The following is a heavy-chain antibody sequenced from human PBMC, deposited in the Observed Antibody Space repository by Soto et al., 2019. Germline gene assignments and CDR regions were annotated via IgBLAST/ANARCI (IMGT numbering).Heavy chain of an antibody. CDR1: GYTFRNFG. J-gene: IGHJ4*02. CDR2: ISAYNANA. Sequence: QSQLLQSGAEVKKPGASVKVTCKASGYTFRNFGNSWVRQAPGQGLEWMGWISAYNANANYAQKFQGRLTMTADTSTSTAYMELRSLRSDDTAVYHCARENSYFDYWGQGTLVTVSS. V-gene: IGHV1-18*01. CDR3: ARENSYFDY.